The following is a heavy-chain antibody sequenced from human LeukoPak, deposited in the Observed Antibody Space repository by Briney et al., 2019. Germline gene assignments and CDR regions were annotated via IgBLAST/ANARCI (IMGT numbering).Heavy chain of an antibody. CDR2: IIPIFGTA. V-gene: IGHV1-69*01. J-gene: IGHJ6*02. D-gene: IGHD3-10*01. Sequence: GGSLRLSCAASGFTFSSYAISWVRQAPGQGLEWMGGIIPIFGTANYAQKFQGRVTITADESTSTAYMELSSLRSDDTAVYYCARGDPYGLDSYYGMDVWGQGTTVTVSS. CDR1: GFTFSSYA. CDR3: ARGDPYGLDSYYGMDV.